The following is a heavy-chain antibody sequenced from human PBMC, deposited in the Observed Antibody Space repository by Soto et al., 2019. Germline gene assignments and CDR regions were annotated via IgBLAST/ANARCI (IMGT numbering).Heavy chain of an antibody. CDR1: GYTFINYG. CDR3: GRAIPAGYGHTTLDY. V-gene: IGHV1-18*01. D-gene: IGHD4-17*01. Sequence: QVQLVQSGAEVKKPGASVKVSCKSSGYTFINYGISWVRQAPGQGLEWMGWINSYNGNTDYAQRLQGRVSVNADTTMSTAYMELRGSRADDRAVYYCGRAIPAGYGHTTLDYWGQGTLVTVSS. J-gene: IGHJ4*02. CDR2: INSYNGNT.